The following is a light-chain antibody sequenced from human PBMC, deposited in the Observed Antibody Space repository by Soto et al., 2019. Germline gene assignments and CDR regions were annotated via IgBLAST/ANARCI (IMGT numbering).Light chain of an antibody. J-gene: IGKJ4*01. V-gene: IGKV3D-20*02. CDR3: QQRSNWPLT. CDR2: AAS. CDR1: QSVTSSS. Sequence: ERVLTQSPGTLSLSPGERATLSRRASQSVTSSSLAWYQQKPGQAPRLLIYAASSRATGIPDRFSGSGSGTEFTLTISSLQSEDFAVYYCQQRSNWPLTFGGGTKVDI.